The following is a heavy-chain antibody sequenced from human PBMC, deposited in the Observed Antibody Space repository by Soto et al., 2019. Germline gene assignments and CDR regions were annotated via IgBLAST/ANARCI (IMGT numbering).Heavy chain of an antibody. CDR3: TRRKGYSSGWDGDY. Sequence: GESLKISCQGSGYSFSTYWIGWVRQMPGKGLEWMGIIYPDDSDTRYSPSFQGQVTISADKSISTAYLQWSSLKASDTAMYYCTRRKGYSSGWDGDYWGQGTLVTVSS. V-gene: IGHV5-51*01. J-gene: IGHJ4*02. CDR2: IYPDDSDT. CDR1: GYSFSTYW. D-gene: IGHD2-15*01.